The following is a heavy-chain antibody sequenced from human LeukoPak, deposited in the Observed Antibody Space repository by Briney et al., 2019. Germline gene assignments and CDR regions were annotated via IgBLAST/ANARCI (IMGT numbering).Heavy chain of an antibody. D-gene: IGHD6-13*01. Sequence: SETLSLTCTVSGGSISTYYWSWIRQPAGKGLEWIGRIYSSGSTNYNPSLESRVTMSVDTSKNQFSLNLTSVTGADTAVYYCARDGVAAAGRFFDFWGQGTLVTASS. CDR1: GGSISTYY. CDR2: IYSSGST. CDR3: ARDGVAAAGRFFDF. V-gene: IGHV4-4*07. J-gene: IGHJ4*02.